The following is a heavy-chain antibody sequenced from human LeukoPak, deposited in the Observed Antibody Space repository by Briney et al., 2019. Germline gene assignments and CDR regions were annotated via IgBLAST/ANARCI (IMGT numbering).Heavy chain of an antibody. Sequence: ASVKVSCKASGYTFTSYGISWVRQAPGQGLEWMGWISAYNGNTNYAQKLQGRVTMTTDTSTSTAYMELRSLRSDDTAVYYCVRDRDSSSWYSGLYYFDYWGQGTLVTVSS. V-gene: IGHV1-18*01. CDR2: ISAYNGNT. J-gene: IGHJ4*02. D-gene: IGHD6-13*01. CDR1: GYTFTSYG. CDR3: VRDRDSSSWYSGLYYFDY.